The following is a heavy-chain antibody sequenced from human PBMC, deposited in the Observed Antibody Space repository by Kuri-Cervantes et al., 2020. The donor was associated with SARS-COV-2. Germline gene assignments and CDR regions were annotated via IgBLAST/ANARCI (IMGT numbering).Heavy chain of an antibody. CDR2: ISSSGSPI. J-gene: IGHJ4*02. Sequence: GESLKISCAASGFTFSDYYMSWVRQAPGKGLEWVSCISSSGSPIYYADSVKGQFTISRDNAKNSLYLQMTSLRAEDPAVYYCARPEMVRGVDYWGQGALVTVSS. CDR1: GFTFSDYY. V-gene: IGHV3-11*01. CDR3: ARPEMVRGVDY. D-gene: IGHD5-24*01.